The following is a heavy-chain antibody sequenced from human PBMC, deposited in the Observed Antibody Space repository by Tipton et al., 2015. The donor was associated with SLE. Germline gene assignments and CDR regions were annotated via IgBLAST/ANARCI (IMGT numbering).Heavy chain of an antibody. J-gene: IGHJ4*02. Sequence: SLRLSCAASGFTLRSYEMNWVRQAPGKGLEWVSVISYDGSNKYYADSVKGRFTISRDNSKNTLYVQMNSLRAEDTAIYYCAKQEYSRSSDYFDYWGQGALVTVSS. D-gene: IGHD6-6*01. CDR1: GFTLRSYE. V-gene: IGHV3-30*01. CDR2: ISYDGSNK. CDR3: AKQEYSRSSDYFDY.